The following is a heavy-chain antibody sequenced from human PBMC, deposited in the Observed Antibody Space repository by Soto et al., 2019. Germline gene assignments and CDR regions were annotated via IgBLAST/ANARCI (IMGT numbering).Heavy chain of an antibody. Sequence: EVQLVESGGGLVQPGGSLRLSCAASGFTFRNYDMHWVRQGTGKGLEWVSGISAAGDPDYADSVEGRFTISRENAQNSFFLQMNSRRVGDTAVYYCARTDRDFYGLDVWGQGTTVIVSS. CDR3: ARTDRDFYGLDV. CDR1: GFTFRNYD. V-gene: IGHV3-13*05. J-gene: IGHJ6*02. CDR2: ISAAGDP.